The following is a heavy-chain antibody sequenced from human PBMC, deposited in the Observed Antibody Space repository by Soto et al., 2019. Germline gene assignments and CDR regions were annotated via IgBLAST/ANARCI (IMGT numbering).Heavy chain of an antibody. CDR2: IIPIFGTA. D-gene: IGHD1-26*01. CDR1: GGTFSSYA. Sequence: SVKVSCKASGGTFSSYAISWVRQAPGQGLEWMGGIIPIFGTANYAQKFQGRVTITADESTSTAYMELSSLRSEDTAVYYCAKGRIVGATEENYYYYYGMDVWGQGTTVTVS. J-gene: IGHJ6*02. V-gene: IGHV1-69*13. CDR3: AKGRIVGATEENYYYYYGMDV.